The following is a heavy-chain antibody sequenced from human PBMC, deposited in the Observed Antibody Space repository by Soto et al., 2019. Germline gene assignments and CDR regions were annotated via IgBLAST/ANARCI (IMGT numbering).Heavy chain of an antibody. Sequence: GGSLRLSCTASGFTFGDYAMSWFRQAPGKGLEWVSAISGSGGSTYYADSVKGRFTISRDNSKNTLYLQMNSLRAEDTAVYYCAKDRVVGSWYFDLWGRGTLVTVSS. J-gene: IGHJ2*01. V-gene: IGHV3-23*01. CDR3: AKDRVVGSWYFDL. CDR2: ISGSGGST. D-gene: IGHD2-15*01. CDR1: GFTFGDYA.